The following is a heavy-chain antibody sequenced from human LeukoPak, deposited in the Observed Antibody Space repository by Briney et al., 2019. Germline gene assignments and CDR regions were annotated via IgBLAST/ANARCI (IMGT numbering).Heavy chain of an antibody. V-gene: IGHV3-33*01. CDR2: IWYDGSNK. J-gene: IGHJ4*02. CDR1: GFTFSSYG. D-gene: IGHD1-7*01. CDR3: ATGTTEYYFDY. Sequence: GGSLRLSCAASGFTFSSYGMHWVRQAPGKGLEWVAVIWYDGSNKYYADSVKGRFTITRDNSKNTLYLQMNSLRAEDTVVYYCATGTTEYYFDYWGQGTLVTVSS.